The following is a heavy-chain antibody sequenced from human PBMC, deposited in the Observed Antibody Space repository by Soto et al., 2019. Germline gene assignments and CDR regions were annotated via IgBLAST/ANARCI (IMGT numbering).Heavy chain of an antibody. D-gene: IGHD2-15*01. CDR1: GYTFTSYG. V-gene: IGHV1-18*04. CDR2: ISAYNGNT. J-gene: IGHJ6*02. Sequence: ASVKVSCKASGYTFTSYGISWVRQAPGQGLEWMGGISAYNGNTNYAQKLQGRVTMTTDTSTNTAYMELRSLRSDDTAVYYCARDGMMVVAATQDYYYGMGVWGQGTTVTVSS. CDR3: ARDGMMVVAATQDYYYGMGV.